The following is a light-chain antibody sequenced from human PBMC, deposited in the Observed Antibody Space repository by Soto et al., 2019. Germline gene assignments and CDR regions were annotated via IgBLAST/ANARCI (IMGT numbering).Light chain of an antibody. CDR1: QDVSNY. Sequence: DLQMTQSPSSLSVSVGDRVTITCQASQDVSNYVNWYQQKPGKAPKLLIYDASNLQTGVPSRFGGSGSGTDFTFTISSLQPEDIATYYCQQCDNLYRFGQGTKLEIK. J-gene: IGKJ2*03. V-gene: IGKV1-33*01. CDR2: DAS. CDR3: QQCDNLYR.